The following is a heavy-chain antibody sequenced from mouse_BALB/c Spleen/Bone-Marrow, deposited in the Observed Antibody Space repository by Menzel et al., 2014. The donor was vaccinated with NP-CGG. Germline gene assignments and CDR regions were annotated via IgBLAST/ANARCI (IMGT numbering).Heavy chain of an antibody. CDR1: GFNIKDTY. J-gene: IGHJ4*01. Sequence: VQLQQSGAELVKPGASVKLSCTASGFNIKDTYMHWVKQRPEQRLEWIGRIDPANGYTKFDPKFQGKATITADTSSNTAYLQLSSLTSEDTVVYYCARGTTVVSYYAMDYWGQGTSVTVSS. D-gene: IGHD1-1*01. CDR2: IDPANGYT. V-gene: IGHV14-3*02. CDR3: ARGTTVVSYYAMDY.